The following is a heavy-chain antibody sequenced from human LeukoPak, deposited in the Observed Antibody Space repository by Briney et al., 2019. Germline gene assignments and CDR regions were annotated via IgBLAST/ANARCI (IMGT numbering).Heavy chain of an antibody. J-gene: IGHJ4*02. Sequence: QPGGSLRLSCAASGFTFRSYWMHWVRQAPGKGLVWVSLINSDGSSTSYADSVKGRFTISRDNAKNTLYLQMNSLRAEDTAVYYCAYCGDYNNPSGYWGQGTLVTVSS. CDR1: GFTFRSYW. D-gene: IGHD4-17*01. CDR2: INSDGSST. V-gene: IGHV3-74*01. CDR3: AYCGDYNNPSGY.